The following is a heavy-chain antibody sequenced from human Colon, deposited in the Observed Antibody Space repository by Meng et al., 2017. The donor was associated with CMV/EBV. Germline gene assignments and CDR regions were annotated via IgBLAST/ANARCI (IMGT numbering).Heavy chain of an antibody. Sequence: GSLRLSCNVSGDSLRSSLQYWGWVRQSPGKGLEWIASFQYSGGANYNPSLKSRVTISVDTSKNQLSLSLRSVTAADTAVYYCARDMGTVNSGFDVWGQGALVTVS. CDR3: ARDMGTVNSGFDV. J-gene: IGHJ4*02. V-gene: IGHV4-39*07. D-gene: IGHD4-11*01. CDR2: FQYSGGA. CDR1: GDSLRSSLQY.